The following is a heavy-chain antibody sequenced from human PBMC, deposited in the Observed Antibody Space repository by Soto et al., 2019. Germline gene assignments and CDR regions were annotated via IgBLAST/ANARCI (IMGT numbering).Heavy chain of an antibody. D-gene: IGHD4-17*01. CDR3: ARGYARGNWFDS. CDR2: INHSGST. J-gene: IGHJ5*01. CDR1: GGSFSGYY. Sequence: PSETLSLTCAVYGGSFSGYYWSWIRQPPGKGLEWIGEINHSGSTNYNPSLKSRVTISVDTSKNQFSLKLSSVTAADTAVYYCARGYARGNWFDSWGQGTLVTVSS. V-gene: IGHV4-34*01.